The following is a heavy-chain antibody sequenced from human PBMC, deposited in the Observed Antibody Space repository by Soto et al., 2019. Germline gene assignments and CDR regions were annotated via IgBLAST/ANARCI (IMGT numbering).Heavy chain of an antibody. J-gene: IGHJ6*02. Sequence: AASVKVSCEASGGTFSSYAMSWVRQAPGQGLEWMGGIIPIFGTANYAQKFQGRVTITADKSTSTAYMELSSLRSEDTAVYYCASYPGIAAAGRHYYYYYGMDVWGQGTTVTVSS. CDR1: GGTFSSYA. V-gene: IGHV1-69*06. CDR3: ASYPGIAAAGRHYYYYYGMDV. D-gene: IGHD6-13*01. CDR2: IIPIFGTA.